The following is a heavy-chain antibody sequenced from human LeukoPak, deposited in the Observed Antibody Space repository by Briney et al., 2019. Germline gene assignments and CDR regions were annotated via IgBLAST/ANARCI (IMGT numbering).Heavy chain of an antibody. D-gene: IGHD6-13*01. CDR1: GFSFRNIA. V-gene: IGHV3-23*01. CDR2: LSRSGGTT. J-gene: IGHJ4*02. Sequence: PGGSLRLSCAASGFSFRNIAMTWVRQAPGKGLEWVSTLSRSGGTTYYADSVKGRFIISRDNSKNTLYLQMNSLRAEDTAVYYCARDSLYSSSWYLYWGQGTLVTVSS. CDR3: ARDSLYSSSWYLY.